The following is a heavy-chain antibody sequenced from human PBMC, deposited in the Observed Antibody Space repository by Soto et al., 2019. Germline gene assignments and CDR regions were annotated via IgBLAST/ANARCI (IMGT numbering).Heavy chain of an antibody. J-gene: IGHJ4*02. V-gene: IGHV1-69*13. Sequence: SVKVSCKASGGTFSSYAISWVRQAPGQGLEWMGGIIPIFGTANYAQKFQGRVTITADESTSTAYMELSSLRSEDTAVYYCARNYYDSSGYYYYFDYWGQGTLVTVSS. CDR3: ARNYYDSSGYYYYFDY. D-gene: IGHD3-22*01. CDR1: GGTFSSYA. CDR2: IIPIFGTA.